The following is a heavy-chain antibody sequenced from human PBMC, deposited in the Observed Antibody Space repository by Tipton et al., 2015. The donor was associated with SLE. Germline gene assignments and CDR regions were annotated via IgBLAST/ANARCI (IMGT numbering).Heavy chain of an antibody. D-gene: IGHD3-16*01. CDR3: ARAMEQWFGVFDN. V-gene: IGHV4-59*01. CDR1: GGSLNSYY. Sequence: TLSLTCTASGGSLNSYYWSWIRQPPGKGLEWIGYIYYSGSTDYNPSLKSRVTISLDTSKNQFSLNLNSVTAADTAVYYCARAMEQWFGVFDNWGQGTLVTVSS. J-gene: IGHJ4*02. CDR2: IYYSGST.